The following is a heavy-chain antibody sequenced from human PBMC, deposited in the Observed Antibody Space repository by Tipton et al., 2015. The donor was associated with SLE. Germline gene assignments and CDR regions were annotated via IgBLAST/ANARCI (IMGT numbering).Heavy chain of an antibody. Sequence: LRLSCTVSGGSISSYYWSWIRQPPGKGLEWIGSIYYSGSTYYNPSLKSRVTISVDTSKNQFSLKLSSVTAADTAVYYCASSFDYWGQGTLVTVSS. CDR3: ASSFDY. J-gene: IGHJ4*02. V-gene: IGHV4-39*01. CDR2: IYYSGST. CDR1: GGSISSYY.